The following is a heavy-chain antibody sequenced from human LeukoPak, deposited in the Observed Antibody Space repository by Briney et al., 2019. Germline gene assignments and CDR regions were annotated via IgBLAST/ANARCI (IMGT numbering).Heavy chain of an antibody. CDR2: INPNSGGT. CDR1: GYTFTGYY. CDR3: ARDYGEGNWFDP. Sequence: ASVKVSCKASGYTFTGYYMHWVRQAPGQGLEWMGWINPNSGGTNYAQKFQGRVTMTRDTSISTAYMELSRLRSDATAVYYCARDYGEGNWFDPWGQGTLVTVSS. V-gene: IGHV1-2*02. D-gene: IGHD4-17*01. J-gene: IGHJ5*02.